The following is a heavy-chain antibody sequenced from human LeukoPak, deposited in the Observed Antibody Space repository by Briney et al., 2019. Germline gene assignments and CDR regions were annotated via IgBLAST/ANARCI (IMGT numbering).Heavy chain of an antibody. J-gene: IGHJ6*02. CDR3: ARDEASVTGWYYYGMDV. D-gene: IGHD4-11*01. CDR1: GFTFSSYG. CDR2: IWYDGSNK. Sequence: GGSLRLSCAASGFTFSSYGMHWVRQAPGKGLEWVAVIWYDGSNKYYADSVKGRFTISRDNSKSTLYLQMNSLRAEDTAVYYCARDEASVTGWYYYGMDVWGQGTTVTVSS. V-gene: IGHV3-33*01.